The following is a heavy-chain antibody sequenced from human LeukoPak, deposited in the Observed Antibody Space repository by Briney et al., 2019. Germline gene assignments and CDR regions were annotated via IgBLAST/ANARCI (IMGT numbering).Heavy chain of an antibody. CDR3: AKGYCSTTSCLGD. J-gene: IGHJ4*02. V-gene: IGHV3-30*18. D-gene: IGHD2-2*01. Sequence: GGSLRLSCAASAFTFSTYVFDWVRQAPGKGLEWVAVISYDGSEKYYADSVKGRFTISRDNSKNTLYRQMTSLRAEDTSVYCSAKGYCSTTSCLGDWGLGTLVTVSS. CDR2: ISYDGSEK. CDR1: AFTFSTYV.